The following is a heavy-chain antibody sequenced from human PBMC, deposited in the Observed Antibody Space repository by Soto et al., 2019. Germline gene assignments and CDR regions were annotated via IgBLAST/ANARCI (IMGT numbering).Heavy chain of an antibody. Sequence: GGSLRLSCAASGFTVSSNYMSWVRQAPGKGLEWVSVIYSGGSTYYADSVKGRFTISRDNPKNTLYLQMNSLRAEDTAVYYCARDSYYYDSSGLNWGQGTLVTVSS. V-gene: IGHV3-53*01. CDR3: ARDSYYYDSSGLN. CDR2: IYSGGST. J-gene: IGHJ4*02. D-gene: IGHD3-22*01. CDR1: GFTVSSNY.